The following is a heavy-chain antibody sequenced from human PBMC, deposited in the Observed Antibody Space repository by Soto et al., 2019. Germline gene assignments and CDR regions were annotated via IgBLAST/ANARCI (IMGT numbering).Heavy chain of an antibody. D-gene: IGHD5-12*01. CDR3: VRGGGYDPFDY. J-gene: IGHJ4*01. V-gene: IGHV4-30-2*06. CDR1: GASISYGCFS. CDR2: ISHLENT. Sequence: KPSETLSLTCTVSGASISYGCFSWSWIRQSPGKGLEWIGYISHLENTYFHPSFKSRLTMSIYRSRNQFSLNLSSVTAADRAVYYCVRGGGYDPFDYWGQGVLVTPSS.